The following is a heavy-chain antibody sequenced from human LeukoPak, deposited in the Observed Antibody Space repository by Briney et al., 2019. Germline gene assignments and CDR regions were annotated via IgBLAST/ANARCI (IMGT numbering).Heavy chain of an antibody. D-gene: IGHD3-16*01. CDR3: ARQIYWGSEYFDF. V-gene: IGHV4-59*08. Sequence: SETLSLTCTVAGGSFSSYYWSWIRQPPGKGLEWIGHIYYTGTTKYNPSLESRAAIIIDTSKNEFSLRLSSVTASDTAMYFCARQIYWGSEYFDFWGQGTLVTVSS. J-gene: IGHJ4*02. CDR2: IYYTGTT. CDR1: GGSFSSYY.